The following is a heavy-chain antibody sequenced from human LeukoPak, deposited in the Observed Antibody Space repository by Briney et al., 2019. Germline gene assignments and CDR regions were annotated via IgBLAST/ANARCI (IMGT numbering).Heavy chain of an antibody. Sequence: ASVKVSCKASGYTFTSYGISWVRQAPAQGLEWMGWISAYNGNTNYAQKLQGRVTMTTDTSTSTAYMELRSLRFDDTAVYYCARNRDIYGSGSYYQNWFDPWGQGTLVTVSS. CDR1: GYTFTSYG. CDR2: ISAYNGNT. D-gene: IGHD3-10*01. CDR3: ARNRDIYGSGSYYQNWFDP. J-gene: IGHJ5*02. V-gene: IGHV1-18*04.